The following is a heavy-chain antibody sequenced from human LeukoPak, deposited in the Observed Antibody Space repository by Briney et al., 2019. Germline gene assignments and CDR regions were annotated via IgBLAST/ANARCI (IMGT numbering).Heavy chain of an antibody. J-gene: IGHJ4*02. Sequence: GGSLRLSCAASGFTFSNYGMSWVRQAPGKGLEWVASIKQDGSEKFYVDSVKGRFTISRDNAKNSLYLQMDALRAEDTAVYYCARDVSGSWSTDYWGQGTLVTVSS. CDR3: ARDVSGSWSTDY. V-gene: IGHV3-7*01. CDR2: IKQDGSEK. CDR1: GFTFSNYG. D-gene: IGHD3-3*01.